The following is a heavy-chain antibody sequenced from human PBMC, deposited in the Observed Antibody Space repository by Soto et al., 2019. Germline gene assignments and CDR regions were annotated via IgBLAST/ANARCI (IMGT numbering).Heavy chain of an antibody. CDR1: GGSISSGDYY. D-gene: IGHD5-18*01. J-gene: IGHJ4*02. Sequence: QVQLQEPGPGLVKPSQTLSLTCTVSGGSISSGDYYWSWIRQPPGKGLEWIGYIYYSGSTYYNPSLKSRVTISVDTSTNQFSLKLSSVTAADTAVYYCASIRRTLVTIGDFDYWGQGTLVTVSS. CDR2: IYYSGST. V-gene: IGHV4-30-4*01. CDR3: ASIRRTLVTIGDFDY.